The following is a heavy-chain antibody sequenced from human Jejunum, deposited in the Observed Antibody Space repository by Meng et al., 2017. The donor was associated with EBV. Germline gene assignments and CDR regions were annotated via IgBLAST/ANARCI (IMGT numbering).Heavy chain of an antibody. CDR2: NNLNSGFS. D-gene: IGHD3-22*01. J-gene: IGHJ5*02. CDR3: ARSTLTGYYDRWFDP. V-gene: IGHV1-2*06. CDR1: GYTFTEYY. Sequence: VQLVQSGAEVKGPWGSVKVSCVASGYTFTEYYMQCVRQAPGQGLQWIGRNNLNSGFSSYSRKFQGRVTLTRDTTTNTAYMELGGLESDDTAVYYCARSTLTGYYDRWFDPWGQGTLVTVSS.